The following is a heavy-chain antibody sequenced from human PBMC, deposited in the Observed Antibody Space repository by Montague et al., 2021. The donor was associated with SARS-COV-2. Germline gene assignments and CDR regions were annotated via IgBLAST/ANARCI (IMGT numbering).Heavy chain of an antibody. CDR1: GGSFSGYY. CDR2: INQSGST. J-gene: IGHJ4*02. D-gene: IGHD6-13*01. Sequence: SETLSLTCAVYGGSFSGYYWSWIRQPPGKGLEWIGEINQSGSTNYNPSLKSRVTLSVDTSKKQFSLKLSSLTAADTAVYYCARDVGWYSSSWFDYWGQGTLVTVSS. CDR3: ARDVGWYSSSWFDY. V-gene: IGHV4-34*01.